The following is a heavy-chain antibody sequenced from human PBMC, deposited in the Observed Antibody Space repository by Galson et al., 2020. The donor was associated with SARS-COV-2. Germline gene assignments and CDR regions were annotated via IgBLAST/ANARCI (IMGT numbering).Heavy chain of an antibody. CDR1: GGSISGSSYY. CDR2: IYYGGNT. CDR3: ARHGRTMAGWGWFDP. D-gene: IGHD6-19*01. J-gene: IGHJ5*02. V-gene: IGHV4-39*01. Sequence: SETLSLPCTVSGGSISGSSYYWAWIRQPPGKGLEWIASIYYGGNTHYNPSLKSRVTISVDTSKNHFSLKLYSVTAVDTAVYYCARHGRTMAGWGWFDPWGQGTLVTVSA.